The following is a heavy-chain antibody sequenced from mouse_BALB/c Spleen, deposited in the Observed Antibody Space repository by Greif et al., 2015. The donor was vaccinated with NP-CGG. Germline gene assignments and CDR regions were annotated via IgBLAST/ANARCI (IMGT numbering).Heavy chain of an antibody. V-gene: IGHV1-9*01. D-gene: IGHD2-1*01. CDR2: ILPGSGST. J-gene: IGHJ1*01. CDR3: ARYGRAWYFDV. CDR1: GYTFSSYW. Sequence: QVQLKESGAELMKPGASVKISCKATGYTFSSYWIEWVKQRPGHGLEWIGEILPGSGSTNYNEEFKGKATFTADTSSNTAYMQLSSLTSEDSAVYYCARYGRAWYFDVWGAGTTVTVSS.